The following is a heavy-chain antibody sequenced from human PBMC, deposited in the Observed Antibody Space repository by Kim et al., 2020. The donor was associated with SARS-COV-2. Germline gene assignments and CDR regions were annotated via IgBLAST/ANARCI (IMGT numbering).Heavy chain of an antibody. J-gene: IGHJ5*02. Sequence: GGSLRLSCAASGFTFSSYSMNWVRQAPGKGLEWVSYISSSSSTIYYADSVKGRFTISRDNAKNSLYLQMNSLRAEDTAVYYCAREFVGVITGTTTGWFDPWGQGTLVTVSS. V-gene: IGHV3-48*04. CDR1: GFTFSSYS. D-gene: IGHD1-20*01. CDR2: ISSSSSTI. CDR3: AREFVGVITGTTTGWFDP.